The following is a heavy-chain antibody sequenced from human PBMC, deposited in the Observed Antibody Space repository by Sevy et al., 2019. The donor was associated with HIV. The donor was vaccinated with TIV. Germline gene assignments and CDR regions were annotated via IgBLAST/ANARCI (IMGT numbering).Heavy chain of an antibody. CDR1: GGSISSSSYY. Sequence: SETLSLTCTVSGGSISSSSYYWGWIRQPPGKGLVWIGSIYYSGSTYYNPSLKSRVTISVDTSKNQFSLKLSSVTAADTAVYYCARQVINDFWSGYYTDYYYYGMDVWGQGTTVTVSS. CDR3: ARQVINDFWSGYYTDYYYYGMDV. J-gene: IGHJ6*02. CDR2: IYYSGST. V-gene: IGHV4-39*01. D-gene: IGHD3-3*01.